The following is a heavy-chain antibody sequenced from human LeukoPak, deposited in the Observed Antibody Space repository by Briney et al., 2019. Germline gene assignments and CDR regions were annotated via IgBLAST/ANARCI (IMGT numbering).Heavy chain of an antibody. V-gene: IGHV4-34*01. CDR2: INHSGST. D-gene: IGHD3-22*01. Sequence: SETLSLTCAVYGGSFSGYYWSWIRQPPGKGLEWIGEINHSGSTNYNPSLKSRVTISVDTSKNQFSLKLSSVTAADTAVYYCASGDGYYYSSYWGQGTLVTVSS. J-gene: IGHJ4*02. CDR1: GGSFSGYY. CDR3: ASGDGYYYSSY.